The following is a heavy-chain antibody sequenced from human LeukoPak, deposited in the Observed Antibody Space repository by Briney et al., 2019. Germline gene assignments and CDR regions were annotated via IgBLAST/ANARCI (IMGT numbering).Heavy chain of an antibody. J-gene: IGHJ4*02. CDR3: ARDRAGVFGVVIIDY. V-gene: IGHV4-4*07. CDR2: IYTSGST. D-gene: IGHD3-3*01. Sequence: PSETLSLTCTVSGGSISGYYWSWIRQPAGKGLEWIGRIYTSGSTNYNPSLKSRVTMSVDTSKNQFSLKLSSVTAADTAVYYCARDRAGVFGVVIIDYWGQGTLVTVSS. CDR1: GGSISGYY.